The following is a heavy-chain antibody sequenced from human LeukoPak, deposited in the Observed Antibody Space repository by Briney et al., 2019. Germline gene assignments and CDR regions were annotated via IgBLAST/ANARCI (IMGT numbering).Heavy chain of an antibody. V-gene: IGHV3-23*01. D-gene: IGHD6-19*01. Sequence: GGSLRLSCAASGIVFSNTAMNWARQSPGRGLEWVSAISGGGERTFYADSVKGRFTISRDNSKNMVCLQMNSLRADDTAIYYCGKDGGQYSSGPEFDPRGQGALVTVSS. J-gene: IGHJ5*02. CDR1: GIVFSNTA. CDR2: ISGGGERT. CDR3: GKDGGQYSSGPEFDP.